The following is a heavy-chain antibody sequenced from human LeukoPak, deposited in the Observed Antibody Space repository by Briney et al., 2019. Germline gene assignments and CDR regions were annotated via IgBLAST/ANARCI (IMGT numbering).Heavy chain of an antibody. V-gene: IGHV1-2*02. D-gene: IGHD6-19*01. J-gene: IGHJ4*02. CDR2: INPNSGGT. Sequence: ASVKVSCKASGYTFTGYYMHWVRQAPGQGLEWMGWINPNSGGTNYAQKFQGRVTMTRDTSISTAYMELSRLRSDDTAVYYCARRESTGGWYIRLDRSFDYWGQGTLSPSPQ. CDR3: ARRESTGGWYIRLDRSFDY. CDR1: GYTFTGYY.